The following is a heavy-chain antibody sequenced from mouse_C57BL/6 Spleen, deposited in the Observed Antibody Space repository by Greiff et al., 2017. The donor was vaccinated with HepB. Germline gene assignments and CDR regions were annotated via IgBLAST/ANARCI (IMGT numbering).Heavy chain of an antibody. CDR3: ARVGYSNYHFDY. V-gene: IGHV1-55*01. D-gene: IGHD2-5*01. CDR2: IYPGSGST. CDR1: GYTFTSYW. Sequence: QVQLQQPGAELVKPGASVKMSCKASGYTFTSYWITWVKQRPGQGLEWIGDIYPGSGSTNYNEKFKSKATLTVDTSSSTAYMQLSSLTSEDSAVYYCARVGYSNYHFDYWGQGTTLTVSS. J-gene: IGHJ2*01.